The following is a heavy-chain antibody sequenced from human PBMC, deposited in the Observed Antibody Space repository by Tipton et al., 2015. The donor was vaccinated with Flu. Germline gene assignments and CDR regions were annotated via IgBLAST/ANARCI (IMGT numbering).Heavy chain of an antibody. CDR1: GYTFTSYG. CDR3: ARDGTADRRSSSSPTAGYYYMDV. Sequence: QVQLVQSGAEVKKPGASVKVSCKASGYTFTSYGISWVRQAPGQGLEWMGWISAYNGNTNYAQKLQGRVTMTTDTSTSTAYMELRTLRSDDTAVYYCARDGTADRRSSSSPTAGYYYMDVWGKGTTVTVSS. D-gene: IGHD6-6*01. V-gene: IGHV1-18*04. CDR2: ISAYNGNT. J-gene: IGHJ6*03.